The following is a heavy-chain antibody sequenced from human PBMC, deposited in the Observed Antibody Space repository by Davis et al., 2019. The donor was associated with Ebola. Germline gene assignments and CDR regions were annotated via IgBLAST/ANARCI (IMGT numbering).Heavy chain of an antibody. CDR1: GFTFSSYG. Sequence: GGSLRLSCAASGFTFSSYGMHWVRQAPGKGLEWVAVISYDGSNKYYADSVKGRFTISRDNSKNTLYLQMNSLRAEDTAVYYCARDTYSSSLFLSGLDYWGQGTLVTVSS. V-gene: IGHV3-30*03. CDR3: ARDTYSSSLFLSGLDY. J-gene: IGHJ4*02. D-gene: IGHD6-6*01. CDR2: ISYDGSNK.